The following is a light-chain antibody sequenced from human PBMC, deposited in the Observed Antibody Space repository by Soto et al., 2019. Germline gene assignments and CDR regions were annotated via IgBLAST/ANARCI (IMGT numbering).Light chain of an antibody. J-gene: IGLJ1*01. CDR2: EVS. Sequence: QSALTQPPSASGSPGQSVAISCTGSSSDVGGYNYGSWYQQYPGKAPKLMIYEVSKRPSGVPDRVSGSKSGNTASLTVSGLQAEDEADYYCCSYAGINDYVFGTGTKGTVL. CDR1: SSDVGGYNY. CDR3: CSYAGINDYV. V-gene: IGLV2-8*01.